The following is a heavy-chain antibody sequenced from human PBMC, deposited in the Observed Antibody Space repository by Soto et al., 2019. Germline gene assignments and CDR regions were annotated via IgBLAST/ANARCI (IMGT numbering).Heavy chain of an antibody. CDR3: ARHRYYYGSGSYSPFDY. Sequence: GASLKISCKGSGYSFTSYWIGWVRQMPGKGLEWMGIIYPGDSDTRYSPSFQGQVTISADKSISTAYLQWSSLKASDTAMYYCARHRYYYGSGSYSPFDYWGQGTLVTVSS. V-gene: IGHV5-51*01. J-gene: IGHJ4*02. CDR2: IYPGDSDT. D-gene: IGHD3-10*01. CDR1: GYSFTSYW.